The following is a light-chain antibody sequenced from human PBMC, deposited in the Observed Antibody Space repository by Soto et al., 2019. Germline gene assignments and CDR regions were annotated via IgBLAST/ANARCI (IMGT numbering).Light chain of an antibody. CDR3: QTWDTGIRV. Sequence: QLVLTQSPSASASLGASVKLTCTLSSGHNSYAIAWHQQQPEKGPRYLMKLNSDGSHNKGDGIPDRFSGSSSGAERYLTISSLQSEDEADYYCQTWDTGIRVFGGGTKLTVL. V-gene: IGLV4-69*02. CDR1: SGHNSYA. J-gene: IGLJ3*02. CDR2: LNSDGSH.